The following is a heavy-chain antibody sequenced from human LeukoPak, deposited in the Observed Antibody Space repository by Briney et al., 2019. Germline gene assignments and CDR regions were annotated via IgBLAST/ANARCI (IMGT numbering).Heavy chain of an antibody. CDR2: IYYSGST. Sequence: SETLSLTFTVSGGSISSYYWSWIRQPPGKGLEWIGYIYYSGSTNYNPSLKSRVTISVDTSKNQFSLKLSSVTAADTAVYYCARGYSYGYLVFDYWGQGTLVTVSS. CDR1: GGSISSYY. V-gene: IGHV4-59*01. D-gene: IGHD5-18*01. J-gene: IGHJ4*02. CDR3: ARGYSYGYLVFDY.